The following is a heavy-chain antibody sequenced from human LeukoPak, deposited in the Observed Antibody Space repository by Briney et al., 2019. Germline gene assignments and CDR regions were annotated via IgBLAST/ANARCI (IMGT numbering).Heavy chain of an antibody. Sequence: SETLSLTCTVSGGSISSSSYYWGWIRQPPGKGLEWIGSIYYSGSTYYNPSLKSRVTISVDTSKNQFSLKLSSVTAADTAVYYCAGAPSRNFDGLSARGYYYYMDVWGKGTTVTVSS. D-gene: IGHD3-9*01. CDR2: IYYSGST. CDR1: GGSISSSSYY. V-gene: IGHV4-39*07. J-gene: IGHJ6*03. CDR3: AGAPSRNFDGLSARGYYYYMDV.